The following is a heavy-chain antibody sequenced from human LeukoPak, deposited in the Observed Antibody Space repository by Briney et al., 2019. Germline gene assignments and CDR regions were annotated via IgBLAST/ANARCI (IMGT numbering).Heavy chain of an antibody. CDR1: GYIFTRYG. V-gene: IGHV1-69*04. Sequence: ASVKVSCKASGYIFTRYGLNWVRQAPGQGLEWMGRIIPILGIANYAQKFQGRVTITADKSTSTAYMELSSLRSEDTAVYYCARDTHYYDSSGYDYWGQGTLVTVSS. D-gene: IGHD3-22*01. J-gene: IGHJ4*02. CDR2: IIPILGIA. CDR3: ARDTHYYDSSGYDY.